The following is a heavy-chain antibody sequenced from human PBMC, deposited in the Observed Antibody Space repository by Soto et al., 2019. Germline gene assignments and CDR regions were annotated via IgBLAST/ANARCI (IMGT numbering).Heavy chain of an antibody. J-gene: IGHJ6*02. CDR2: IYHSGST. CDR3: ARKRYYDILTGYGTKTYYYYGMDV. CDR1: GGSISSSNW. Sequence: SETLSLTCAVSGGSISSSNWWSWVRQPPGKGLEWIGEIYHSGSTNYNPSLKSRVTISVDKSKNQFSLKLSSVTAADTAVYYCARKRYYDILTGYGTKTYYYYGMDVWGQGTTVTVSS. V-gene: IGHV4-4*02. D-gene: IGHD3-9*01.